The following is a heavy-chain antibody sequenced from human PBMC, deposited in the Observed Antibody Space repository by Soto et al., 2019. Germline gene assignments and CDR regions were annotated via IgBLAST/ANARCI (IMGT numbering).Heavy chain of an antibody. CDR3: ARDHVPATAIPDY. CDR2: ISAYNGNR. J-gene: IGHJ4*02. D-gene: IGHD2-2*02. V-gene: IGHV1-18*01. Sequence: ASVKVSCKASGYTFTSYGISWVRQAPGQGLEWMGWISAYNGNRNYAQKIQGRVTMTTDTSTSTANMELRSLRSDDTAVYYCARDHVPATAIPDYWGQGTLVSVSS. CDR1: GYTFTSYG.